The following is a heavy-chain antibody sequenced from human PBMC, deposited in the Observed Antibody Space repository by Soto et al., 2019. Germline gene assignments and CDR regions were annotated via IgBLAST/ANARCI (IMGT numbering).Heavy chain of an antibody. V-gene: IGHV3-23*01. D-gene: IGHD6-13*01. CDR2: ISGSGGST. J-gene: IGHJ4*02. Sequence: GGSLRLSCAASGFTFSSYAMSWVRQAPGKGLEWVSAISGSGGSTYYADSVKGRFTISRDNSKNTLYLQMNSLRSEDTAVYCCAKGGKQPLVRVAFDYWGQGTLVTVSS. CDR3: AKGGKQPLVRVAFDY. CDR1: GFTFSSYA.